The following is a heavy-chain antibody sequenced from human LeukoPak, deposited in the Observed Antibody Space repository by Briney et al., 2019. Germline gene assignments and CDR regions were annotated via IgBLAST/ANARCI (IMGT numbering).Heavy chain of an antibody. CDR2: ISGSGGST. V-gene: IGHV3-23*01. J-gene: IGHJ3*02. D-gene: IGHD2-2*01. CDR1: GFTFDIYA. Sequence: GGSLTLSCAASGFTFDIYAMTWVRQAPGKGLEWVSAISGSGGSTYYADSVKGRFTISRDDSKNTLYLQMNSLRAEDTAVYYCAKITRPPHIVVVPAAEKGAFDIWGQGTMVTVSS. CDR3: AKITRPPHIVVVPAAEKGAFDI.